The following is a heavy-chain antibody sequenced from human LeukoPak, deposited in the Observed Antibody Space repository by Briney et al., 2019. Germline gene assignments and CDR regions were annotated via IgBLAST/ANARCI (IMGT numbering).Heavy chain of an antibody. V-gene: IGHV3-30*02. CDR1: GFTFSSYG. CDR3: AKDGNTVTIFDY. D-gene: IGHD4-17*01. CDR2: IWYDGSNK. J-gene: IGHJ4*02. Sequence: GGSLRLSCAASGFTFSSYGMHWVRQAPGKGLEWVAVIWYDGSNKYYADSVKGRFTISRDNSKNTLYLQMNSLRAEDTAVYYCAKDGNTVTIFDYWGRGTLVTVSS.